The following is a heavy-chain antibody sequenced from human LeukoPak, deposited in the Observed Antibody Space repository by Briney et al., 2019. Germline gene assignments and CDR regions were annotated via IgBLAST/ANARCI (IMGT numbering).Heavy chain of an antibody. V-gene: IGHV3-66*02. CDR1: GFTVSSNY. D-gene: IGHD3-16*01. CDR2: IYSGGST. Sequence: GGSLRLSCAASGFTVSSNYMSRVRQAPGKGLEWVSVIYSGGSTYYADSVKGRFTISRDNSKNTLYLQMNSLRAEDTAVYYCASDKTSFGGESYWGQGTLVTVSS. CDR3: ASDKTSFGGESY. J-gene: IGHJ4*02.